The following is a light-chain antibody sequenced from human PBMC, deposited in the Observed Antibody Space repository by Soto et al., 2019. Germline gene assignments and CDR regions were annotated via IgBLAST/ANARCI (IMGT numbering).Light chain of an antibody. CDR2: GVS. J-gene: IGKJ4*01. Sequence: EIVLTQSPGTLSLSAGERATLSCRASQSVSSNYFAWFQQRPGQAPRLLIYGVSTRATGTPDRFSASGSATEFTLTISSLQSEDFAVYYCQQYNNWPLTFGGGTKVDIK. CDR1: QSVSSN. CDR3: QQYNNWPLT. V-gene: IGKV3D-15*01.